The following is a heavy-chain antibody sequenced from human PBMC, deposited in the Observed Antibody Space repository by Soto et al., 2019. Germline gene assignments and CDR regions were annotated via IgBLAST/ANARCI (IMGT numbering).Heavy chain of an antibody. V-gene: IGHV1-69*01. Sequence: QVQLVQSGAEVKKPGSSVKVSCKASGGTFSSYAISWVRQAPGQGLEWMGGIIPIFGTANYAQKFQGRVTMTADESTSTAYMEMSSLRSEDTAVYYCARGKTHYYGSGSYGWFDPWGQGTLVTVSS. J-gene: IGHJ5*02. CDR1: GGTFSSYA. CDR3: ARGKTHYYGSGSYGWFDP. D-gene: IGHD3-10*01. CDR2: IIPIFGTA.